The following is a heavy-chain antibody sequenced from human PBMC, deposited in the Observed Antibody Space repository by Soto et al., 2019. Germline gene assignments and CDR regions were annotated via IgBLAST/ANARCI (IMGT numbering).Heavy chain of an antibody. CDR1: GFTFSSYA. CDR3: AKGGGRYCSGGSCYSDY. V-gene: IGHV3-23*01. D-gene: IGHD2-15*01. J-gene: IGHJ4*02. Sequence: GGSLRLSCAASGFTFSSYAMSWVRQAPGKGLEWVSAISGSGGSTYYADSVKGRFTISRDNSKNTLYLQMNSLRAEDTAVYYCAKGGGRYCSGGSCYSDYWGQGTLVTVSS. CDR2: ISGSGGST.